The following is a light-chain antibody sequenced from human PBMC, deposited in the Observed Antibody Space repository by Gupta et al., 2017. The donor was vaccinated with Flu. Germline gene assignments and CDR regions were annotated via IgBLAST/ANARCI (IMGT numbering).Light chain of an antibody. V-gene: IGLV8-61*01. CDR1: SGSVSSDHY. CDR3: VLYMGNGVWI. CDR2: STS. Sequence: TLTLTCGVSSGSVSSDHYTRWHQQRPGQAPRTLVYSTSNRSSGVPERFSGSILGHNAALTITGAQADDDCFYFCVLYMGNGVWIFGGGTRVTVL. J-gene: IGLJ2*01.